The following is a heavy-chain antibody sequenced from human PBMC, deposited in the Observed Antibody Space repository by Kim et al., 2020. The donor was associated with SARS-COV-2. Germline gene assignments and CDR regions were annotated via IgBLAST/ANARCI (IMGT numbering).Heavy chain of an antibody. Sequence: GGSLRLSCAASGFSFNSFWMSWVRQAPGKGLEWLAIINQDGSEKKFVDSVKGRFTISRDNAENSVDLQMNSLRAEDSAVYYCAGDAWGQRGTDGFDDWGPGALVAVSS. CDR1: GFSFNSFW. CDR2: INQDGSEK. V-gene: IGHV3-7*01. J-gene: IGHJ4*02. CDR3: AGDAWGQRGTDGFDD. D-gene: IGHD7-27*01.